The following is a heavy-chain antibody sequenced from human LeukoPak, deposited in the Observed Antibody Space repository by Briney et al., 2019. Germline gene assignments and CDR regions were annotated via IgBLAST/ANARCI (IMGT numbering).Heavy chain of an antibody. CDR3: ATIKRGDIYGYFDF. D-gene: IGHD5-18*01. CDR2: LYDSVRT. Sequence: SETLSLTCTVSGGSISSHYWSWLRQPPGKGLEWIAYLYDSVRTKDNPSLKGRVTLSANTSKNQHSLRLSSVTAADTAVYYCATIKRGDIYGYFDFWGQGILVTVSS. V-gene: IGHV4-59*11. J-gene: IGHJ4*02. CDR1: GGSISSHY.